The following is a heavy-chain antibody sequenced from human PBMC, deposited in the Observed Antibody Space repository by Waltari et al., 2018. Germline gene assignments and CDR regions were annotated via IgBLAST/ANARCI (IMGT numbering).Heavy chain of an antibody. CDR1: GYTFTGYY. V-gene: IGHV1-2*02. D-gene: IGHD3-22*01. Sequence: QVQLVQSGAEVKKPGASVKVSCKASGYTFTGYYMHWVRPAPGQGLEWMGWIDPHSVGTNYAQKFQGRVTMTRDMSISTGYMELSRLTSDDTAVYFCTRDGVRAGIVDQWGQGTLVTVSS. J-gene: IGHJ4*02. CDR2: IDPHSVGT. CDR3: TRDGVRAGIVDQ.